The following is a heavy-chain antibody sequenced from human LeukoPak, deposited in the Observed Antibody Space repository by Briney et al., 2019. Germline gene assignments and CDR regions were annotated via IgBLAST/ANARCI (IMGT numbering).Heavy chain of an antibody. CDR2: IYYSGST. CDR3: ARVQIVVVVAATLGGMDV. CDR1: GGSISSYY. Sequence: SDTLSLTCTVSGGSISSYYWGWIRQPPGKGLEWIGSIYYSGSTYYNPSLKSRVTISVDTSKNQFSLKLSSVTAADTAVYYCARVQIVVVVAATLGGMDVWGQGTTVTVSS. J-gene: IGHJ6*02. D-gene: IGHD2-15*01. V-gene: IGHV4-39*07.